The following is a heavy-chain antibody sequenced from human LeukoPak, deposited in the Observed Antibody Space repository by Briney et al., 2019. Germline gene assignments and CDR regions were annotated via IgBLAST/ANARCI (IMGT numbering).Heavy chain of an antibody. CDR2: IYYSGST. Sequence: PSETLSLTCTVSGGSISSSSYYWGWIRQPPGKGLEWIGYIYYSGSTNYNPSLKSRVTISVDTSKNQFSLKLSSVTAADTAVYYCARDHGSGFNPWGQGTLVTVSS. CDR1: GGSISSSSYY. D-gene: IGHD3-10*01. CDR3: ARDHGSGFNP. V-gene: IGHV4-61*01. J-gene: IGHJ5*02.